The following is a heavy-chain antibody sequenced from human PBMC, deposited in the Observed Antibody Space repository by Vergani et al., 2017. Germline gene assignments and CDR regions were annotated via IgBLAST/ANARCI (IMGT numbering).Heavy chain of an antibody. V-gene: IGHV3-7*01. CDR2: IKQDGSEK. CDR3: ARDYRKTAMVTGYYYMDV. J-gene: IGHJ6*03. CDR1: GFTFSSYW. Sequence: EVQLLESGGGLVQPGGSLRLSCAASGFTFSSYWMSWVRQAPGKGLEWVANIKQDGSEKYYVDSVKGRFTISRDNAKNSLYLQMNSLRAEDTAVYYCARDYRKTAMVTGYYYMDVWGKGTTVTVSS. D-gene: IGHD5-18*01.